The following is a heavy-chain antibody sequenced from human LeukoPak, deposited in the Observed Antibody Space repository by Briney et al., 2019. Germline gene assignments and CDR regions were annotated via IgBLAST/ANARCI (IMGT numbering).Heavy chain of an antibody. CDR2: VSQSGNT. Sequence: SETLSLTCTVSGYSISSGYYWGWIRQPPGKGLEWIGSVSQSGNTYYKSSLKSRVTISVDTSKNQFSLTLSSVTAADTAVYYCARGHKIGLGFYYYYYMDVWGKGTTVTVSS. V-gene: IGHV4-38-2*02. J-gene: IGHJ6*03. D-gene: IGHD3-16*01. CDR1: GYSISSGYY. CDR3: ARGHKIGLGFYYYYYMDV.